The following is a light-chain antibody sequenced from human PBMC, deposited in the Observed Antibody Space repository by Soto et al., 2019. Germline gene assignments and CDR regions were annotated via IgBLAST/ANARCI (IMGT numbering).Light chain of an antibody. CDR2: AAS. CDR1: QGISSW. J-gene: IGKJ5*01. CDR3: QQRSNWLIT. Sequence: DIHMTQSPSSVSASVAYRATIPRRASQGISSWLAWYQQKQGKAPKLLIYAASSLQSGIPAKFSGSGYGTDVNLTISSLEPEDFAVYYCQQRSNWLITFGQGTRLEIK. V-gene: IGKV1-12*01.